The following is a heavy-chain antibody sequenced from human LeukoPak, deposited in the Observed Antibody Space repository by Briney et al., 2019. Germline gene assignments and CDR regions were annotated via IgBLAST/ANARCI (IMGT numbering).Heavy chain of an antibody. CDR3: VRSGCDGGNCFFGY. D-gene: IGHD2-15*01. CDR2: INPSDGST. CDR1: GYTFTTYY. Sequence: ASVKVSCKASGYTFTTYYIHWVRQAPGQGLEWMGIINPSDGSTSYAQKFQGRVTMTRDMSTSTVYMELSSLRSADTAVYYCVRSGCDGGNCFFGYWGQGTLVTVSS. J-gene: IGHJ4*02. V-gene: IGHV1-46*01.